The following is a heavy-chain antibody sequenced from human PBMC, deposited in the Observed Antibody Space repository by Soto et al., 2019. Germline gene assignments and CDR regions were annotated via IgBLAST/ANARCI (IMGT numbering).Heavy chain of an antibody. D-gene: IGHD6-6*01. J-gene: IGHJ4*02. CDR2: MSSDGSNK. CDR1: GFTFSSYG. CDR3: AKGKYSSASTFDS. V-gene: IGHV3-30*18. Sequence: QVQLVESGGGVVQPGRSLRLSCATSGFTFSSYGMHWVRQAPGKGLEWVAGMSSDGSNKYYVDSVKGRLTISRDNSKDTLYLQMNSLRFEDTAVYYCAKGKYSSASTFDSLGQGTLFTVSS.